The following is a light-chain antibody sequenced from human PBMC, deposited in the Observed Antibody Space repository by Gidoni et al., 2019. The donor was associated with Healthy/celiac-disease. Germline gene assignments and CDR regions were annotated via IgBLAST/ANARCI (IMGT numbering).Light chain of an antibody. J-gene: IGKJ5*01. CDR3: QQRSNGPPT. CDR1: QSVSSY. CDR2: DAS. Sequence: EIVFTQSPATLSLSPGERATLSCRASQSVSSYLAWYQQKPGQAPRLLIYDASNRATGIPARFSGSGSGTDFTLTISSLEPEDFAVYYCQQRSNGPPTFGQGTRLEIK. V-gene: IGKV3-11*01.